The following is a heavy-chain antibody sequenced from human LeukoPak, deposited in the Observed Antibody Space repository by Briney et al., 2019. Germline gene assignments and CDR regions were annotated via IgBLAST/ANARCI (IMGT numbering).Heavy chain of an antibody. D-gene: IGHD6-25*01. CDR1: GGSISSGGYY. J-gene: IGHJ3*02. V-gene: IGHV4-31*03. CDR3: AREARRERDAFDI. CDR2: IYYSGST. Sequence: SQTLSLTCTVSGGSISSGGYYWSWIRQHPGKGLEWIGYIYYSGSTYYNPSIKSRVTISVDTSKNQFSLKLSSVTAADTAVYYCAREARRERDAFDIWGQGTMVTVSS.